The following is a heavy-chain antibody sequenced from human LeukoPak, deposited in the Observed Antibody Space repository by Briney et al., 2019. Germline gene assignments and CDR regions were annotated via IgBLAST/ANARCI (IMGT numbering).Heavy chain of an antibody. CDR3: ARGWAVVPAAIHKAYNWFDP. Sequence: SETLSLTCTVSGDSISTYNYYWGWIRQPPGKGLQWIGNIYYTGSTYYDPSLKSRVTISVGTSKNQFSLKLSSVTAADTAVYYCARGWAVVPAAIHKAYNWFDPWGQGTLVTVSS. D-gene: IGHD2-2*01. J-gene: IGHJ5*02. CDR2: IYYTGST. CDR1: GDSISTYNYY. V-gene: IGHV4-39*07.